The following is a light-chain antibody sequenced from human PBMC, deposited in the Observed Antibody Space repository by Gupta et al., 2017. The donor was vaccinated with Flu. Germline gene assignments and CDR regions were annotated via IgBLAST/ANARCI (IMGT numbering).Light chain of an antibody. CDR2: VAS. Sequence: EMVLTQSLGTLSLSPGERATLSCRASQSVSSNYLAWFQQKPGQAPRLLIYVASNRAAGIPDRFRGSGSGTDFTLTISRLEPEDFAVYYCQQYGSPRWTFGQGTKVEIK. J-gene: IGKJ1*01. CDR1: QSVSSNY. V-gene: IGKV3-20*01. CDR3: QQYGSPRWT.